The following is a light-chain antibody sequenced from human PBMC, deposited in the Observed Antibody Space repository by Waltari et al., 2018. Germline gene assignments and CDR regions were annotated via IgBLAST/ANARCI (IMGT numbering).Light chain of an antibody. V-gene: IGKV1-5*03. Sequence: DIQMTQSPSTLSASVGDRVTITCRASQSISSWLAWYQQKPGKAPKPLIYKASSLESGVPSRFSGSGSGTEFTLTISSLQPDDFATYYCQQYNNSRITFGQGTRLEIK. J-gene: IGKJ5*01. CDR1: QSISSW. CDR3: QQYNNSRIT. CDR2: KAS.